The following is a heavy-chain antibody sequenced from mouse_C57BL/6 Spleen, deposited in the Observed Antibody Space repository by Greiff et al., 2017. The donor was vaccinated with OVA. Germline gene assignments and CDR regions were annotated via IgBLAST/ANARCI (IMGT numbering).Heavy chain of an antibody. V-gene: IGHV1-39*01. CDR2: INPNYGTT. D-gene: IGHD3-2*02. Sequence: EVQLQESGPELVKPGASVKMSCKASGYTFTDYNMHWVKQSHGKSLEWIGVINPNYGTTSYNQKFKGKATLTVDQSSSTAYMQLNSLTSEDSAVYYCARAAQAHFDYWGQGTTLTVSS. CDR3: ARAAQAHFDY. CDR1: GYTFTDYN. J-gene: IGHJ2*01.